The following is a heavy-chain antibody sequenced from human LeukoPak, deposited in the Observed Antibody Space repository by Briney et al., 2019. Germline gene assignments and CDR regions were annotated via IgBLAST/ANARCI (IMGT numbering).Heavy chain of an antibody. CDR3: SGCSSTSCSSLYMDV. D-gene: IGHD2-2*01. V-gene: IGHV3-15*01. CDR1: GFTFSNAW. Sequence: GGSLRLSCGASGFTFSNAWMSWVRQAPGKGLEWVGRIKSETDGGTTDYAAPVKGRFTISRDDSKSTLYLQMNSLKTEDTAVYYCSGCSSTSCSSLYMDVWGKGTTVTVSS. J-gene: IGHJ6*03. CDR2: IKSETDGGTT.